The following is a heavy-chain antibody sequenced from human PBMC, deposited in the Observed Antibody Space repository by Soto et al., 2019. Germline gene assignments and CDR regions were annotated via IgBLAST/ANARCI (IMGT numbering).Heavy chain of an antibody. CDR2: IYPSGMP. V-gene: IGHV4-30-2*01. Sequence: QLQLQESGSGLVTPSHTLSLTCTVSGGSISNAAYSWSWIRQPPGKGLEWIGYIYPSGMPFYNPSLRSRVTISIDRSNDHFSLNLKSMTAADTAVYYCARERGGYGLFDSWGQGTLVTVSS. CDR1: GGSISNAAYS. CDR3: ARERGGYGLFDS. J-gene: IGHJ4*02. D-gene: IGHD5-18*01.